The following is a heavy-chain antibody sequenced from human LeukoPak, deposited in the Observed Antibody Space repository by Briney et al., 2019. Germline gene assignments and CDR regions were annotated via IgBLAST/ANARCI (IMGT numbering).Heavy chain of an antibody. V-gene: IGHV1-8*01. J-gene: IGHJ5*02. D-gene: IGHD3-22*01. CDR3: ARALLIGNWFDP. Sequence: ASVKLSCKASGYTFTSYDIDWVRQAPGQGLEWMGWRNPNSGNTAYAQKFQGRVTMTRDTSINTAYLELSSLTPEDTAVYYCARALLIGNWFDPWGQGALVTVSS. CDR1: GYTFTSYD. CDR2: RNPNSGNT.